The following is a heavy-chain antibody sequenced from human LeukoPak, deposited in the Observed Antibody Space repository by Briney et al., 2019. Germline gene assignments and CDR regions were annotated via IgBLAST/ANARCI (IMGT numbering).Heavy chain of an antibody. D-gene: IGHD6-13*01. CDR3: ARVFSIAAAGTGPLVY. CDR1: GYTFTSYG. V-gene: IGHV1-18*01. Sequence: VASVKVSCKASGYTFTSYGISWVRQAPGQGLEWMGWISAYNGNTNYAQKLQGRVTMTTDTSTSTAYMELRSLRSDDTAVHYCARVFSIAAAGTGPLVYWGQGTLVTVSS. CDR2: ISAYNGNT. J-gene: IGHJ4*02.